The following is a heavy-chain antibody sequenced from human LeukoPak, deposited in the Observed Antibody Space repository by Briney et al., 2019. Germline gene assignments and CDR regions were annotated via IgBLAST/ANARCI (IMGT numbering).Heavy chain of an antibody. CDR1: GYSFTSYG. CDR2: ISTYNGNT. Sequence: ASVKVSCKASGYSFTSYGLSWLRQAPGQGLEWMGWISTYNGNTNYAQKLQGRVTMTTDTSTSTAYMELRSLRSDDTAVYYCAREQQWASMGSYYFDYWGQGTLVTVSS. CDR3: AREQQWASMGSYYFDY. V-gene: IGHV1-18*01. J-gene: IGHJ4*02. D-gene: IGHD6-19*01.